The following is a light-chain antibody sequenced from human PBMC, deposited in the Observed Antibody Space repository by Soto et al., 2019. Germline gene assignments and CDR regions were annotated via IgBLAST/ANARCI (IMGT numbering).Light chain of an antibody. CDR1: QSVSNTY. J-gene: IGKJ5*01. V-gene: IGKV3-20*01. CDR3: QQYGTSEII. CDR2: DTS. Sequence: IVLTQSPGTLSLSPGERATLSCRTSQSVSNTYVAWYQQKPGQAPRLLIYDTSSRVTGIPDRFSGSGSGTDFTLTISRLEPEDFAVFYCQQYGTSEIIFGQGTRLETK.